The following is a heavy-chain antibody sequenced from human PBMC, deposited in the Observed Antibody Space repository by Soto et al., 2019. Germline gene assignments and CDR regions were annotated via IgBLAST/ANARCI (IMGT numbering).Heavy chain of an antibody. V-gene: IGHV3-15*01. J-gene: IGHJ4*02. Sequence: EVQLVESGGGLVKAGESLRVSCAASGFTFRNAWMSWVRQAPGRGLEWVGRIKSKTNGGTTDYAAPMKGRFSISRDDSKNTLYLQMNSLKTEDTAIYYCTTDDPINRNWGQGTLVTVSS. CDR3: TTDDPINRN. CDR2: IKSKTNGGTT. CDR1: GFTFRNAW.